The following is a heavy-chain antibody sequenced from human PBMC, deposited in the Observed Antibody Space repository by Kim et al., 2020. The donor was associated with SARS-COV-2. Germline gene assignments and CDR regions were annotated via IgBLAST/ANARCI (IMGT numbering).Heavy chain of an antibody. J-gene: IGHJ5*02. D-gene: IGHD3-10*01. CDR3: ARASLWFPFDP. V-gene: IGHV1-46*01. CDR1: GYTFTSYY. Sequence: ASVKVSCKASGYTFTSYYMHWVRQAPGQGLEWMGIINPSGGTTSYAQKFQGRVTMTRDTSTSTVYMELSSLRSEDTAVYYCARASLWFPFDPWGQGTLVTVSS. CDR2: INPSGGTT.